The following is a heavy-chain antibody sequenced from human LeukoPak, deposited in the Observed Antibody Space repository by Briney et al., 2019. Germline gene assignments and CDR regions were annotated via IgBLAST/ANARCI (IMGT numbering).Heavy chain of an antibody. D-gene: IGHD6-19*01. J-gene: IGHJ4*02. Sequence: ASVKVSCKASGYTFTSNAITWVRQAPGQGLEWVGWISGNNGDTRYAQKFKGRVTMTTDTSTSTAYMELRSLRSDDTAVYYCARDGGTAGYRSGFDYWGQGTLVTVSS. V-gene: IGHV1-18*01. CDR2: ISGNNGDT. CDR1: GYTFTSNA. CDR3: ARDGGTAGYRSGFDY.